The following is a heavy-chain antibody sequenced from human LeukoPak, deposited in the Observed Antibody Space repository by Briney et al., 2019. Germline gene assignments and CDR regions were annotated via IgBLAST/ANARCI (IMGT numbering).Heavy chain of an antibody. CDR1: GYTFTGYY. Sequence: EASVKVSCKASGYTFTGYYMHWVRQAPGQGLEWMGWINPNSGGTNYAQKFQGRVTMTRDTSISPAYMELRRLRSDDTAVYYCARDIYCSSTSCYAGWDYWGQGTLVTVSS. V-gene: IGHV1-2*02. D-gene: IGHD2-2*01. J-gene: IGHJ4*02. CDR2: INPNSGGT. CDR3: ARDIYCSSTSCYAGWDY.